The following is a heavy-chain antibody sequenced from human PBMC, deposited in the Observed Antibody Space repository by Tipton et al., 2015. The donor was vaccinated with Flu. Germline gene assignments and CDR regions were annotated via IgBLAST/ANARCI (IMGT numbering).Heavy chain of an antibody. J-gene: IGHJ5*01. CDR2: VSRSGNT. D-gene: IGHD4-11*01. CDR3: ARRDFSNYVSEPKNWFDS. V-gene: IGHV4-38-2*01. CDR1: GDSISTDYY. Sequence: TLSLTCEVSGDSISTDYYWGWVRQFPGKGLEWIGSVSRSGNTDYNPSLKSRVTISIDTSKNQFSLRLASVTAADTAVYFCARRDFSNYVSEPKNWFDSWGQGTLVTVSS.